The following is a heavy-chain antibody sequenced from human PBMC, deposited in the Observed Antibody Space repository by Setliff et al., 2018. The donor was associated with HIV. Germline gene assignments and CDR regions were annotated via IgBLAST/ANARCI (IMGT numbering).Heavy chain of an antibody. Sequence: GGSLRLSCEASGFRVTDTYMAWVRQAPGKGLEWISFIGGHGSIIHYADSVKGRFTISRDNAKNSVYLKMHSLRVEDTAVYYCAAVPWGHSSLIIDHWGQGTPVTVSS. D-gene: IGHD3-16*01. CDR3: AAVPWGHSSLIIDH. CDR1: GFRVTDTY. V-gene: IGHV3-11*04. CDR2: IGGHGSII. J-gene: IGHJ4*02.